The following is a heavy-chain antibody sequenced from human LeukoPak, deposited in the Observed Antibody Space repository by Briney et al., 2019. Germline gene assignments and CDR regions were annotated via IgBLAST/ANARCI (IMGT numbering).Heavy chain of an antibody. CDR3: IRDFRSADL. CDR2: IYVDGRTT. CDR1: GFTFSNYW. J-gene: IGHJ5*02. Sequence: GGPLRLSCVASGFTFSNYWMHWVRQPPGKGLVWVSRIYVDGRTTSYADSVKGRFTISRDSAKNTVYLEMNSLSVEDTATYYCIRDFRSADLWGQGTLVTVTS. V-gene: IGHV3-74*01.